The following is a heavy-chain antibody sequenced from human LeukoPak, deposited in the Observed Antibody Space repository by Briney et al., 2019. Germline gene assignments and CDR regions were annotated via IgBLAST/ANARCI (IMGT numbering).Heavy chain of an antibody. V-gene: IGHV3-23*01. D-gene: IGHD3-9*01. CDR3: AKFSPYDILTGSKYYFDF. CDR2: ISGNGGAT. J-gene: IGHJ4*02. Sequence: GGSLRLSCAASGFTFDSCGMSWVRQAPGKGLEWVSSISGNGGATYYTGSVKGRFTISRDNSKNTLYLQINSLRAEDTAVHYCAKFSPYDILTGSKYYFDFWGQGALVTVSS. CDR1: GFTFDSCG.